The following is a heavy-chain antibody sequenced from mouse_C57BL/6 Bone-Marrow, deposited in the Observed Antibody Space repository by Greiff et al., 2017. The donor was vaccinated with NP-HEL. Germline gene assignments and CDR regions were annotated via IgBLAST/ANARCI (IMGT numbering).Heavy chain of an antibody. CDR2: IDPGNGDT. D-gene: IGHD1-1*01. Sequence: VQLQQSGAELVRPGASVKLSCTASGFNIKDDYMHWVKQRPEQGLEWIGWIDPGNGDTEYASKFQGKATITADTSSNTAYLQLSSLTSEDTAVYYCTTPYYGSRYYYAMDYWGQGTSVTVSS. V-gene: IGHV14-4*01. CDR1: GFNIKDDY. J-gene: IGHJ4*01. CDR3: TTPYYGSRYYYAMDY.